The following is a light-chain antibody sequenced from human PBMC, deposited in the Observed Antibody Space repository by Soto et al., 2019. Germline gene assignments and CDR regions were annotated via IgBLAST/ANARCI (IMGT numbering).Light chain of an antibody. Sequence: EIVMTQSPATLSVSPVERVTLSCMASQSVNNKVAWYQQKPGQAPRLLIFGASTRATGIPARFSGSGSVTEFTLTISSLQSEDFAVYYCQQYNDWPRTFGQGTKVDIK. J-gene: IGKJ1*01. CDR1: QSVNNK. V-gene: IGKV3-15*01. CDR3: QQYNDWPRT. CDR2: GAS.